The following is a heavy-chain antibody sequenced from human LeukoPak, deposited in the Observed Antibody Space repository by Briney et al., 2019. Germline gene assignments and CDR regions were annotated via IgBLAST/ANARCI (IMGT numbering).Heavy chain of an antibody. CDR3: ARGRPNSPVSNWFDP. CDR1: GYTFTSYD. CDR2: MNPNSGNT. V-gene: IGHV1-8*03. D-gene: IGHD2-21*01. Sequence: ASVKVSCKASGYTFTSYDINWVRQATGQGLEWMGWMNPNSGNTGYAQKFQGRVTITRNTSISTAYMELSSLRSEDTAVYYCARGRPNSPVSNWFDPWGQGTLVTVSS. J-gene: IGHJ5*02.